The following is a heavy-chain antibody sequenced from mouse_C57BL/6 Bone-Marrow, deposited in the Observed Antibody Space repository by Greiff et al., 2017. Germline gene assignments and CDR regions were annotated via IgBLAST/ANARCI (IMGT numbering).Heavy chain of an antibody. Sequence: VQLQQSGTVLARPGASVKMSCKTSGYTFTSYWMHWVKQRPGQGLGWIGAIYPGNSDTSYNQKFKGKAKLTAVTSASTAYMELSRLTNEDSAVYYCTSMITTDGRGAMDDWGQGTSVTVSS. CDR3: TSMITTDGRGAMDD. D-gene: IGHD2-4*01. V-gene: IGHV1-5*01. CDR2: IYPGNSDT. CDR1: GYTFTSYW. J-gene: IGHJ4*01.